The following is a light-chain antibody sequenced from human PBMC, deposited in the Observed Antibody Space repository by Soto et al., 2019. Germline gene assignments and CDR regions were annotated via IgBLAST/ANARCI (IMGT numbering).Light chain of an antibody. Sequence: QFALTQPASVSGSPGQSITISCTGTSSDVGGYNYVCWYQQHPGKAPKLIIHEVSNRPSGVSHRFSGSKSGNTASLSISGLQAEDEADYYCSSYTTSSTVVFGGGTKLTVL. V-gene: IGLV2-14*01. CDR2: EVS. CDR1: SSDVGGYNY. J-gene: IGLJ2*01. CDR3: SSYTTSSTVV.